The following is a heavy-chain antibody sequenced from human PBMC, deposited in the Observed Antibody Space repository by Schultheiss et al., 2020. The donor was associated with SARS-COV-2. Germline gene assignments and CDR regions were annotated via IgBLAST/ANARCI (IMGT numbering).Heavy chain of an antibody. CDR3: AKDVPLDSSGYLFDY. Sequence: GGSLRLSCAASGFTFSSYGMHWVRQAPGKGLEWVAVIWYDGSNKYYADSVKGRFTISRDNSKKTLYLQMNSLRAEDTAVYYCAKDVPLDSSGYLFDYWGQGTLVTVSS. D-gene: IGHD3-22*01. CDR2: IWYDGSNK. J-gene: IGHJ4*02. V-gene: IGHV3-33*06. CDR1: GFTFSSYG.